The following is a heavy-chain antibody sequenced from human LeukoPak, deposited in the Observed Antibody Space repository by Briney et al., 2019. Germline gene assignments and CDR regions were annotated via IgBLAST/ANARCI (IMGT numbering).Heavy chain of an antibody. Sequence: GRSLRPSCAASGFTFSSYAMHWVRQAPGKGLEWVAVISYDGSNKYYADSVKGRFTISRDNSKNTLYLQMNSLRAEDTAVYYCAREEVDTAAIDYWGQGTLVTVSS. CDR2: ISYDGSNK. V-gene: IGHV3-30*04. D-gene: IGHD5-18*01. CDR3: AREEVDTAAIDY. J-gene: IGHJ4*02. CDR1: GFTFSSYA.